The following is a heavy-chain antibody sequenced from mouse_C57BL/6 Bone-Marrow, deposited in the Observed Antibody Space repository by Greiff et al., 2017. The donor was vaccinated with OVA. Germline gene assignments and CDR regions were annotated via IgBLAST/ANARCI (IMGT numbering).Heavy chain of an antibody. CDR1: GYTFTSYW. Sequence: QVQLQQPGAELVKPGASVKLSCKASGYTFTSYWMHWVKQRPGRGLEWIGMIDPNSGGTKYNEKFKSKATLTVDKPSSTAYMQLSSLTSEDSAVYSAARTPEATYWFAYWGQGTLVTVSA. CDR2: IDPNSGGT. D-gene: IGHD3-2*02. V-gene: IGHV1-72*01. J-gene: IGHJ3*01. CDR3: ARTPEATYWFAY.